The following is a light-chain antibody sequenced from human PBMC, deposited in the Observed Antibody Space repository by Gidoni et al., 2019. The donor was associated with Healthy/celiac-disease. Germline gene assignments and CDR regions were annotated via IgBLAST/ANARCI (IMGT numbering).Light chain of an antibody. Sequence: DIQITQSPSTLSASVGDRVTITCRDSQSISSWLAWYQQKPGKAPKLLIYDACRLESGVPSRFSGSGSGKEFTITISSLQPDDFATYYCQQDNTMETFGQGTKVEIK. J-gene: IGKJ1*01. CDR2: DAC. V-gene: IGKV1-5*01. CDR1: QSISSW. CDR3: QQDNTMET.